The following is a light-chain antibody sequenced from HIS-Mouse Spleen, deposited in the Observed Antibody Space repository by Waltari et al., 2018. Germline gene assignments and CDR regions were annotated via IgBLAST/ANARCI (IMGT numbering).Light chain of an antibody. CDR3: SSYTSSSFNVV. V-gene: IGLV2-14*03. CDR2: DVS. J-gene: IGLJ2*01. Sequence: QSALTQPASVSGSPGQSITISCPGTSSDGGGYNSVSWYQQHPGKAPKLMIYDVSNRPSGVSNRFSGSKSGNTASLTISGLRAEDEADYYCSSYTSSSFNVVFGGGTKLTVL. CDR1: SSDGGGYNS.